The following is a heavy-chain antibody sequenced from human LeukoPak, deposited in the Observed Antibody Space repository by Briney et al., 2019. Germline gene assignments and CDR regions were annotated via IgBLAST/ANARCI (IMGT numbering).Heavy chain of an antibody. CDR1: GFAFSDYW. CDR2: INSIETTI. Sequence: GGSLRLSCEASGFAFSDYWMHWIRQVPGKGPVWVSGINSIETTIIYADSVKGRFTISRDNIKNTLYLQMTRLRVEDTAIYHCARADFADYHFDYWGRGTLVTVSS. CDR3: ARADFADYHFDY. J-gene: IGHJ4*02. D-gene: IGHD4-17*01. V-gene: IGHV3-74*01.